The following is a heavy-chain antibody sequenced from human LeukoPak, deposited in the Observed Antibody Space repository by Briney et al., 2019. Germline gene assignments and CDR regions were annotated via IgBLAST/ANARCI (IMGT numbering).Heavy chain of an antibody. J-gene: IGHJ4*02. Sequence: GGSLRLSCAASGFTFNYYAMSWVRQAPGKGLEWVSGISDNEGRTYYTDSVKGRFTISRDNSKNTVYLQMNNLRADDTAVYFCARQDSFIPYWGQATLATVSS. CDR1: GFTFNYYA. CDR3: ARQDSFIPY. D-gene: IGHD5-18*01. CDR2: ISDNEGRT. V-gene: IGHV3-23*01.